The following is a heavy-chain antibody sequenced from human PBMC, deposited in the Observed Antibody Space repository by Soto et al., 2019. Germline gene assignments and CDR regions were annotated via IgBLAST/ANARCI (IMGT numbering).Heavy chain of an antibody. CDR2: IYHSGST. V-gene: IGHV4-4*02. CDR1: GGSISSSNW. J-gene: IGHJ5*02. CDR3: ARDREEYYGSGSYYWFDP. D-gene: IGHD3-10*01. Sequence: QVQLQESGPGLVKPSGTLSLTCAVSGGSISSSNWWSWVRQPPGKGLEWIGEIYHSGSTNYNPSLKSRVTISVDKSKNQFSLKLSSVTAADTAVYYCARDREEYYGSGSYYWFDPWGQGTLVTVSS.